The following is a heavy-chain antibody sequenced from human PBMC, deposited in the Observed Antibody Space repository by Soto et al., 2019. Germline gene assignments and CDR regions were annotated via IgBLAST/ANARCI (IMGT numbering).Heavy chain of an antibody. Sequence: PGESLKISCKGSGNTFTNYFIGWVRQMPGTGLEWMGIIYPGNSNTRYSPSFEGQVTMSADKSINTAYLQWSSLRASDTAIYFCARPSDVGLASSFEYWGQGTQVTVSS. CDR1: GNTFTNYF. V-gene: IGHV5-51*01. CDR3: ARPSDVGLASSFEY. CDR2: IYPGNSNT. J-gene: IGHJ4*02.